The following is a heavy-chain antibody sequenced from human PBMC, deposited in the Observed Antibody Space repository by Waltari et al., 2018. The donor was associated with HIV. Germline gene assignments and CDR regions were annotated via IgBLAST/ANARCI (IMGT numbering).Heavy chain of an antibody. J-gene: IGHJ3*01. CDR3: AKSMRDQRPSAFNV. CDR2: LSGSVSTA. D-gene: IGHD6-25*01. Sequence: EVQLLESGGGLVQPGGSLRLSCAASGLNFRNFAMSWVRTAPGKGREWVLGLSGSVSTASYAVCGQRQFTISRDFSNTTLFLHMNNLRADDTAVYICAKSMRDQRPSAFNVWGQGTMGAISS. CDR1: GLNFRNFA. V-gene: IGHV3-23*01.